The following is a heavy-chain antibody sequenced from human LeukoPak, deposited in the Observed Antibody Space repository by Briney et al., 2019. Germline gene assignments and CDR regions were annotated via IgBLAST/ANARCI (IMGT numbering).Heavy chain of an antibody. J-gene: IGHJ6*02. CDR3: ARDQRITMVRGVIKAHYGMDV. D-gene: IGHD3-10*01. CDR1: GFTFSSYW. Sequence: GGSLRLSCAASGFTFSSYWMSWVRQAPGKGLEWVANIKQDGSEKYYVDSVKGRFTISRDNAKNSLYLQMNSLRAEDTAVYYCARDQRITMVRGVIKAHYGMDVWGQGTTVTVSS. CDR2: IKQDGSEK. V-gene: IGHV3-7*01.